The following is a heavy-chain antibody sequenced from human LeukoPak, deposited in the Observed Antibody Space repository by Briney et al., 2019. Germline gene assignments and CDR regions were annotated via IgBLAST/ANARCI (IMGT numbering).Heavy chain of an antibody. CDR2: IYYSGST. V-gene: IGHV4-39*07. J-gene: IGHJ4*02. CDR1: GGSISSSSYY. CDR3: ARAGSSPDY. Sequence: SEALSLTCTVSGGSISSSSYYWGWIRQPPGKGLEWIGSIYYSGSTYYNSSLKSRVTISVDTSKNQFSLKLSSVTAADTAVYYCARAGSSPDYWGQGTLVTVSS. D-gene: IGHD6-13*01.